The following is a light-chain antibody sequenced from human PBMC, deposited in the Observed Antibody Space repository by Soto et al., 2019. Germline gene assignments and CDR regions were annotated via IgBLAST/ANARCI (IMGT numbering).Light chain of an antibody. CDR1: SSDVGGYKY. Sequence: QSALTQPPSASGSPGQSVTISCTGTSSDVGGYKYVSWYQQHPGKAPKLLIYEATQPPSGVPDRFSGSKSGNTASLTVSGLQAEDEADYYCSSYADSNNLLFGGGTKLTVL. CDR3: SSYADSNNLL. J-gene: IGLJ3*02. CDR2: EAT. V-gene: IGLV2-8*01.